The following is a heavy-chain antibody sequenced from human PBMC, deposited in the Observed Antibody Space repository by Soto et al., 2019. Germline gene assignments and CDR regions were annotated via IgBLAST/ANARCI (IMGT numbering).Heavy chain of an antibody. J-gene: IGHJ6*02. CDR3: ARGPLFEYSSSSPFFYYYYGMDV. Sequence: ASVKLSCKASGYTFTRYEINWVRQATGRGLEWMGWMNPNSGNTGYAQKFQGRVTMTRNTSISTAYMELSSLRSEDTAVYYCARGPLFEYSSSSPFFYYYYGMDVWGQGTTVTVSS. V-gene: IGHV1-8*01. CDR1: GYTFTRYE. D-gene: IGHD6-6*01. CDR2: MNPNSGNT.